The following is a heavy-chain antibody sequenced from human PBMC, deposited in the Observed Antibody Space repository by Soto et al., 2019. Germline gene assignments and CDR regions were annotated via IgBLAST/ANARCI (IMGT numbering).Heavy chain of an antibody. D-gene: IGHD1-26*01. CDR2: ISYDGSNK. CDR1: GFNFSSYG. J-gene: IGHJ6*02. CDR3: AKDLSSGSDSHYYYYYGMDV. V-gene: IGHV3-30*18. Sequence: QVQLVESGGGVVQPGRSLRLSCAASGFNFSSYGMPWGRQAPGKGLEWVAVISYDGSNKYYADSVKGRFTISRDNSKNTLYLQMNSLRAEDTAVYYCAKDLSSGSDSHYYYYYGMDVWGQGTTVTVSS.